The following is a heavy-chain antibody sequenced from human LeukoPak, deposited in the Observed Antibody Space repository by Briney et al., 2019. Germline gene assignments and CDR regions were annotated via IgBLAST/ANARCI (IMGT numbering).Heavy chain of an antibody. D-gene: IGHD2-15*01. J-gene: IGHJ5*02. CDR1: GGSFSGYD. Sequence: SETLSLTCAVYGGSFSGYDWSWIRKPPGKGREWIGEINHSGSTNYNPSLKNRVTISVDTSKNQLSSKLSSATAADTAVDYCARGRAEDIVVVVAARKGLYNCFDPWPRKPLVSVSS. CDR3: ARGRAEDIVVVVAARKGLYNCFDP. V-gene: IGHV4-34*01. CDR2: INHSGST.